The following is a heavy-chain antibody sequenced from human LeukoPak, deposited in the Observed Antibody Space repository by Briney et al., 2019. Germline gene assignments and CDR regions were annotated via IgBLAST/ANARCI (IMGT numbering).Heavy chain of an antibody. V-gene: IGHV3-23*01. D-gene: IGHD6-13*01. CDR3: AKGSGGLSSSWTYFDY. Sequence: PGGSLRLSCAASGFTFSSYAMSWVRQAPGKGLEWVSAISGSGGSTYYADSGKGRFTISRDNSKNTLDLQMNSLRAEDTAVYYCAKGSGGLSSSWTYFDYWGQGTLVTVSS. CDR1: GFTFSSYA. J-gene: IGHJ4*02. CDR2: ISGSGGST.